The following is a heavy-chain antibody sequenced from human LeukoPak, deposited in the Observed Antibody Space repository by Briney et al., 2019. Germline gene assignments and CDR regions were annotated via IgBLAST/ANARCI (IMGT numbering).Heavy chain of an antibody. CDR2: INHSGST. Sequence: PSETLSLTCAVYGGSFSGYYWSWIRQPPGKGLEWIGEINHSGSTNYNPSLKSRVTISVDTSKNQFSLKLSSVTAADTAVYYCARGRAMVTWGQGTLVTASS. D-gene: IGHD5-18*01. V-gene: IGHV4-34*01. CDR3: ARGRAMVT. CDR1: GGSFSGYY. J-gene: IGHJ4*02.